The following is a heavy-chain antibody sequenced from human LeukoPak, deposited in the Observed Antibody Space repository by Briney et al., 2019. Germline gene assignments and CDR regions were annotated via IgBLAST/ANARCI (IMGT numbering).Heavy chain of an antibody. Sequence: ASVKVSCTASGYRFTDYHMHWVRQAPGQGLEWMGWINPNTGGTNYAQSFQGRVTMTRDTSITTSYMELSNLLFDDTALYYCARGGHGHTQNDYWGQGTLVTVSS. D-gene: IGHD5-24*01. V-gene: IGHV1-2*02. CDR3: ARGGHGHTQNDY. CDR2: INPNTGGT. J-gene: IGHJ4*02. CDR1: GYRFTDYH.